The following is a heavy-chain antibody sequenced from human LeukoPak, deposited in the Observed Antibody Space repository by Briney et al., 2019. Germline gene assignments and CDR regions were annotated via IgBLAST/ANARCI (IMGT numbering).Heavy chain of an antibody. CDR1: GGSISSYY. V-gene: IGHV4-59*01. D-gene: IGHD2-15*01. J-gene: IGHJ6*02. CDR3: ARVCSGGSCYLYYYYGMDV. CDR2: IYYSGST. Sequence: SETLSLTCTVSGGSISSYYWSWIRQPPGKGLEWIGYIYYSGSTNYNPSLKSRVTISVDTSKNQFSLKLSSVTAADTAVYYCARVCSGGSCYLYYYYGMDVWGQGTTVTVSS.